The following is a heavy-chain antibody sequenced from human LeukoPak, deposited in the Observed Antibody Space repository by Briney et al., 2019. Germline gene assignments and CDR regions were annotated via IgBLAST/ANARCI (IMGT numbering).Heavy chain of an antibody. Sequence: PSETLSLTCTVSGGSISSSTYYWGWIRRPPGKGLEWIGSIYYSGSTYYNPSVKSRVTISVDTSKNQFSLKLNSVTAADTAVYYCARQAWTSGYHWFDPWGQGTRVTVSS. J-gene: IGHJ5*02. CDR1: GGSISSSTYY. CDR3: ARQAWTSGYHWFDP. V-gene: IGHV4-39*01. CDR2: IYYSGST. D-gene: IGHD5-12*01.